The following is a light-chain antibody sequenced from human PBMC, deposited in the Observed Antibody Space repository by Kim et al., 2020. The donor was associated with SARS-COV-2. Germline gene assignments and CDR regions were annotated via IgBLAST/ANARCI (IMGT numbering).Light chain of an antibody. CDR2: DVS. CDR1: QSVGTD. J-gene: IGKJ2*01. CDR3: HQRRCWPDT. Sequence: EVVLTQSPVTLSLSPGETATLSCWASQSVGTDLAWYQQKPGQAPTVVIYDVSNRATGIPGRFSGSGSGTDFTLTISSLEREDFAVYYCHQRRCWPDTFGQGTKLEI. V-gene: IGKV3-11*01.